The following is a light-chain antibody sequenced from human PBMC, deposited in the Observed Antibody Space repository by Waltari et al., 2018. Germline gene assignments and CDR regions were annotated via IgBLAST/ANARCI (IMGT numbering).Light chain of an antibody. CDR2: RND. V-gene: IGLV1-44*01. J-gene: IGLJ2*01. CDR3: ASWDDSLAGPV. CDR1: SSNIRSHA. Sequence: QSVLTQPPSASGTPGPSVTIPCSGGSSNIRSHAVAWSRHLTGAAPKLLIYRNDQRPSDVPERFSASKSGTSASLAISGLQSEDEAVYYCASWDDSLAGPVFGGGTSLTVL.